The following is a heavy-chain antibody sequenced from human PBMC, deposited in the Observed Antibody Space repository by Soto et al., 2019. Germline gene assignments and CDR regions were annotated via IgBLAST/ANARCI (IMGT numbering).Heavy chain of an antibody. Sequence: GGSLRLSCATSGFTFSNFDMHWVRQVQGKGLEWVSAIGAARDPYYLGSVKGRFTISRANAKNSVYLQMNDLRAGDSAVYYCARAYTGRLPRRADYYYAMDVWGQGTTVTVSS. V-gene: IGHV3-13*05. J-gene: IGHJ6*02. CDR3: ARAYTGRLPRRADYYYAMDV. CDR2: IGAARDP. D-gene: IGHD2-2*02. CDR1: GFTFSNFD.